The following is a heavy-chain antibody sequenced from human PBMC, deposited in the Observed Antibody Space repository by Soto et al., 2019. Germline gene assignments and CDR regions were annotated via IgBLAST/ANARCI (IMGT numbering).Heavy chain of an antibody. D-gene: IGHD3-10*01. CDR1: GGSFSGYY. V-gene: IGHV4-34*01. CDR2: INDSGST. CDR3: ARGVGRGVPHVGYYYGMDV. Sequence: QVQLQQWGAGLLKPSETLSLTCAVYGGSFSGYYWSWIRQPPGKGLEWIGEINDSGSTNYNPSLKSRVTISVDTSKNQFSLKLSSVTAADTAVYYCARGVGRGVPHVGYYYGMDVWGQGTTVTVSS. J-gene: IGHJ6*02.